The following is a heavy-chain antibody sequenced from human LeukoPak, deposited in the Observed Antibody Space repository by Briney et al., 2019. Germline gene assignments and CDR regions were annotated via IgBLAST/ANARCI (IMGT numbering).Heavy chain of an antibody. Sequence: SVKVSCKASGGTFSSYAISWVRQAPGQGLEWMGRIIPIFGTANYAQKFQGRATITTDESTSTAYMELSSLRSEDTAVYYCARDLSRGTDYVWEWGQGTLVTVSS. D-gene: IGHD3-16*01. V-gene: IGHV1-69*05. CDR1: GGTFSSYA. CDR2: IIPIFGTA. J-gene: IGHJ4*02. CDR3: ARDLSRGTDYVWE.